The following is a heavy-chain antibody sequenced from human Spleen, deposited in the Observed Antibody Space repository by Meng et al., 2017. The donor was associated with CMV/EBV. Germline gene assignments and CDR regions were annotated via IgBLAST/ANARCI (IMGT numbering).Heavy chain of an antibody. D-gene: IGHD2-2*01. Sequence: SETLSLTCTVSGASISSYYWTWIRQHPGKGLEWIGFIHNSGSTHSNPSLTSRVTMSLDTSKNQFSLKLSSVIAADTAVYYCARETCTTTSCSYDYWGQGTLVTVSS. CDR2: IHNSGST. CDR3: ARETCTTTSCSYDY. J-gene: IGHJ4*02. CDR1: GASISSYY. V-gene: IGHV4-59*12.